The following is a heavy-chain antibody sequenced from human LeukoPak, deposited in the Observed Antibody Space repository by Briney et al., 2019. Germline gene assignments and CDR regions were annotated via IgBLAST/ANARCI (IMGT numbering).Heavy chain of an antibody. CDR2: INLSGGST. V-gene: IGHV1-46*01. J-gene: IGHJ3*02. D-gene: IGHD5-12*01. CDR1: GYTFTTYS. Sequence: GASVKVSCKASGYTFTTYSMHWVRQAPGQGLEWMAIINLSGGSTDYTQKFQGRVTMTSDMSTSTVAMDLSSLRSDDTAVYYCARESTFRLLRNVSDIWGQGTMVTVSS. CDR3: ARESTFRLLRNVSDI.